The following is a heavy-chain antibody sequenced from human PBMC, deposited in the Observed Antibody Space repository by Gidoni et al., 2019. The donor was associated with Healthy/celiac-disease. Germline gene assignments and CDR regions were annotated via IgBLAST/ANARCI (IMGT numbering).Heavy chain of an antibody. CDR3: ARGEDFWSGYYNY. J-gene: IGHJ4*02. V-gene: IGHV4-34*01. CDR1: RGSFSGYY. D-gene: IGHD3-3*01. Sequence: QGQLQQSAAVPLTPSETLSVTCAVYRGSFSGYYWSWIRQPPGKGLEWIGEIYHSGSTNYNPSLKSRVTIAVDTSKNQFSLKLSSVTAADTAVYYCARGEDFWSGYYNYWGQGTLVTVSS. CDR2: IYHSGST.